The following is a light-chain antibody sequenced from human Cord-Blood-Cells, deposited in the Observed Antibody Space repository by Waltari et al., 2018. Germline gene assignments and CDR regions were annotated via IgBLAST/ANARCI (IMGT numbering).Light chain of an antibody. J-gene: IGLJ2*01. Sequence: QSALTQPASVSGSPGQSITISCTGTSSDVGSYNLVSWYQQHPGKAPKLMIYEGSKRPSGVSNRVSGSKSGNTASLTLSGLQAEDEADYYCCSYAGSSTVVFGGGTKLTVL. V-gene: IGLV2-23*01. CDR3: CSYAGSSTVV. CDR2: EGS. CDR1: SSDVGSYNL.